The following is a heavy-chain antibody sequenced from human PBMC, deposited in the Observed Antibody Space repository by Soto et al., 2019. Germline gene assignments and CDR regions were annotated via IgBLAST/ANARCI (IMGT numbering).Heavy chain of an antibody. J-gene: IGHJ6*02. Sequence: LRLSCAASGFTFINYGMHWVRHTPGKGLEWVALILYDGSNKYYADSVKGRFTISRDNSKNTLYLQVSSLRAEDTAMYYCAKSRDAYNFYFYYGMDVWGQGTTVTVSS. CDR1: GFTFINYG. CDR3: AKSRDAYNFYFYYGMDV. V-gene: IGHV3-30*18. D-gene: IGHD2-2*01. CDR2: ILYDGSNK.